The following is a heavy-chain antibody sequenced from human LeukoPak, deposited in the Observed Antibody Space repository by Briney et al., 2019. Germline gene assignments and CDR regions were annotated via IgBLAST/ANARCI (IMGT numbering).Heavy chain of an antibody. J-gene: IGHJ6*03. Sequence: GGSLRLSCAASGFTFSSYGMSWVRQAPGKGLEWVSAISGSGGSTYSADSVKGRFTISRDKSMNTLYLQMNSLRVEDTAVYYCAKEGCSGGSCYGYYYYMDVWGKGTTVTISS. CDR2: ISGSGGST. CDR3: AKEGCSGGSCYGYYYYMDV. CDR1: GFTFSSYG. V-gene: IGHV3-23*01. D-gene: IGHD2-15*01.